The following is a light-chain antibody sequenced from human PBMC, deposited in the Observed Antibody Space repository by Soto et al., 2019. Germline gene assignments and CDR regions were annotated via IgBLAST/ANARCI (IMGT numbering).Light chain of an antibody. V-gene: IGKV2-30*01. J-gene: IGKJ2*01. CDR3: MQGTHWPPYT. Sequence: DVVMTQSPLSLPVTLGQPASISCRSSQSLAYSDGNTYLNWFQQRPGQSPRRLIYKVSNRDSGVPDRVSGSGSGTEFTLKISRVEAEDVGVYYCMQGTHWPPYTFDQGTKLEIK. CDR1: QSLAYSDGNTY. CDR2: KVS.